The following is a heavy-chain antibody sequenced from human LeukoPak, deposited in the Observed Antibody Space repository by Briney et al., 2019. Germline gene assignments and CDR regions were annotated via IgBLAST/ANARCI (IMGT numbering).Heavy chain of an antibody. J-gene: IGHJ3*02. CDR3: TRDYGMAGSTNAFDI. Sequence: GGSPRLSCSASGFTFSRYAMHWVRQAPGKGLEYVSGISSNGRSTYYADSVRGRLTTSRDNAKDTVYLQMNSLRPDDTAVYYCTRDYGMAGSTNAFDIWGQGTMVTVSS. CDR2: ISSNGRST. D-gene: IGHD5-24*01. V-gene: IGHV3-64*04. CDR1: GFTFSRYA.